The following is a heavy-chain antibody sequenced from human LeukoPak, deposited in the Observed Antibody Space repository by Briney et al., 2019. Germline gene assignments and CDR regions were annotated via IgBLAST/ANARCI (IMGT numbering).Heavy chain of an antibody. V-gene: IGHV1-2*02. J-gene: IGHJ4*02. CDR1: GYTFTGFY. CDR2: INPNSGAT. CDR3: ARVRWLGPFDY. Sequence: ASVKVSCKASGYTFTGFYIHWVRQAPGQGLEWVGWINPNSGATIYAQNFQGRVIMSSDTSISAAISAAYMELSRLTSDDTAIYYCARVRWLGPFDYWGQGTLATVSS. D-gene: IGHD6-19*01.